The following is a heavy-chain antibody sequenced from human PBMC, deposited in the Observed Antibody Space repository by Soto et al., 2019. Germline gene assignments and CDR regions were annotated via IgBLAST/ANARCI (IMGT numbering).Heavy chain of an antibody. D-gene: IGHD1-1*01. CDR1: GDSVTSGDYY. J-gene: IGHJ5*01. CDR3: ARLPVHTYITYCFDP. V-gene: IGHV4-61*08. CDR2: IDYSGNT. Sequence: ASETLSLTWTVSGDSVTSGDYYWSWIRQPPGKGLEWIGYIDYSGNTNYSPSLKSGVARSLDTTHNQFSLKLSSVTAADTAVYGCARLPVHTYITYCFDPWGQGTLVTVSS.